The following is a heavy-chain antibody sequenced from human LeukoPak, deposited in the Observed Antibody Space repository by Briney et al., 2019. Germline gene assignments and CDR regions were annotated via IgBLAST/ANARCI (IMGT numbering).Heavy chain of an antibody. J-gene: IGHJ4*02. D-gene: IGHD5-12*01. CDR2: IIPIFGTA. Sequence: SVKVSSKASGGTFSSYAISWVRQAPGQGLEWMGGIIPIFGTANYAQKFQGRVTITTDESTSTAYMELSSLRSEDTAVYYCARGAYSGYDSGSFDYWGQGTLVTVSS. V-gene: IGHV1-69*05. CDR3: ARGAYSGYDSGSFDY. CDR1: GGTFSSYA.